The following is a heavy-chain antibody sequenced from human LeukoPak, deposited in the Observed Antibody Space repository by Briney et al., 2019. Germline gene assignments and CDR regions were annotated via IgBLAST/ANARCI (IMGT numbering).Heavy chain of an antibody. J-gene: IGHJ5*02. CDR2: ISGSGGST. CDR3: ATHSSWQPNWFDP. D-gene: IGHD6-13*01. V-gene: IGHV3-23*01. Sequence: QPGGSLRLSCAASGFTFSSYAMSWVRQAPGKGLEWVSAISGSGGSTYYADSVKGRFTISRDNSKNTLYLQMNSLRPEDTAVYYCATHSSWQPNWFDPWGQGTLVTVSS. CDR1: GFTFSSYA.